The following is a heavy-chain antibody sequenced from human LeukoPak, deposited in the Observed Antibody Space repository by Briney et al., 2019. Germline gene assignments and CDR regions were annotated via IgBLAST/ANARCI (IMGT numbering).Heavy chain of an antibody. V-gene: IGHV1-46*01. CDR2: INPSGGST. J-gene: IGHJ4*02. CDR1: GYTFTSDY. CDR3: ARDTEDFDY. Sequence: ASVKVSCKASGYTFTSDYIHWVRQAPGQGLEWMGIINPSGGSTTYAQKFQGRVTMTRDTSTSTVYMELSSLRSEDTAVYYCARDTEDFDYWGQGTLVTVSS.